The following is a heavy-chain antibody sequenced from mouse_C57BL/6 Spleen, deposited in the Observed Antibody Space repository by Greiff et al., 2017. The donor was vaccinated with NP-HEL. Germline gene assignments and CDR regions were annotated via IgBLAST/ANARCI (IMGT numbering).Heavy chain of an antibody. V-gene: IGHV5-16*01. CDR2: INYDGSST. CDR3: ARDRGYYGSSYDYYAMDY. Sequence: EVQLVESEGGLVQPGSSMKLSCTASGFTFSDYYMAWVRQVPEKGLEWVANINYDGSSTYYLDSLKSRFIISRDNAKNILYLQMSSLKSEDTATYYCARDRGYYGSSYDYYAMDYWGQGTSVTVSS. J-gene: IGHJ4*01. D-gene: IGHD1-1*01. CDR1: GFTFSDYY.